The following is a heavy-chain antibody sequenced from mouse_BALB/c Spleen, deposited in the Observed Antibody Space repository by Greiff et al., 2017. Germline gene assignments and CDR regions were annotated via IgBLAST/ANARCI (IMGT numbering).Heavy chain of an antibody. Sequence: EVKLMESGGGLVKPGGSLKLSCAASGFTFSSYAMSWVRQTPEKRLEWVASISSGGSTYYPDSVKGRFTISRDNARNILYLQMSSLRSEDTAMYYCARDGRDYGYSWFAYWGQGTLVTVSA. CDR3: ARDGRDYGYSWFAY. V-gene: IGHV5-6-5*01. J-gene: IGHJ3*01. CDR2: ISSGGST. CDR1: GFTFSSYA. D-gene: IGHD1-2*01.